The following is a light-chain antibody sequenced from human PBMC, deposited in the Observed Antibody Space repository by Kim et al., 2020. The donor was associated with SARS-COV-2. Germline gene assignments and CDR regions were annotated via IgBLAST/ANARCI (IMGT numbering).Light chain of an antibody. Sequence: GQRVSLPCSGRTTNIGKKYEYWDPLFPGTTPKLLIYNNKQRPSGVPDRFSGSRSGASTSLAISGLRSEDEADYYCAVWDESLDGWVFGGGTQLTV. CDR3: AVWDESLDGWV. CDR2: NNK. CDR1: TTNIGKKY. V-gene: IGLV1-47*02. J-gene: IGLJ3*02.